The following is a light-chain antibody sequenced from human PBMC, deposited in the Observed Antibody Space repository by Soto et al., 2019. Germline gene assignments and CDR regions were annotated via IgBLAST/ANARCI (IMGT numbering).Light chain of an antibody. V-gene: IGLV2-14*01. CDR2: DVS. Sequence: QSALTQPASVSGSPGQSITISCTGTSSDVGGYNYVSWYQQHPGKAPKLMIYDVSNRPSGVSNRFSGSKSGNTASLTISGLQAEDEADYYCSSYTSCSTVFGGGTKHTVL. CDR1: SSDVGGYNY. CDR3: SSYTSCSTV. J-gene: IGLJ2*01.